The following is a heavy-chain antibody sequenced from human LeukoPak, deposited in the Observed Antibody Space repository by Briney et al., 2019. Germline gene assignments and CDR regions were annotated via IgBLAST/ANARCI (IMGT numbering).Heavy chain of an antibody. D-gene: IGHD5-24*01. CDR1: GFTFGDYS. J-gene: IGHJ4*02. CDR2: INGDALTA. Sequence: PGGSLRLSCAASGFTFGDYSMHWVRQTPGKGLEWVSLINGDALTAHYGDSVRGRFTISINNSKNSLYLQMNGLRTEDTAFYYCAKGLHGVSFSFDYWGRGTLVTVSS. CDR3: AKGLHGVSFSFDY. V-gene: IGHV3-43*02.